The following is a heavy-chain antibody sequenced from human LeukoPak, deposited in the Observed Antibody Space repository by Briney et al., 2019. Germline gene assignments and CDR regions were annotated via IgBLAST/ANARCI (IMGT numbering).Heavy chain of an antibody. CDR1: GDSISSSSYY. V-gene: IGHV4-39*01. CDR2: IYYSGIT. Sequence: PSETLSLTCTVFGDSISSSSYYWGWIRQPPGKGLEWIASIYYSGITYYNPSLESRVTISVDTSKNQFSLKLNFVTAADTAVFYCARQWGYSGHYGFDSWGQGTLVTVSS. J-gene: IGHJ4*02. D-gene: IGHD5-12*01. CDR3: ARQWGYSGHYGFDS.